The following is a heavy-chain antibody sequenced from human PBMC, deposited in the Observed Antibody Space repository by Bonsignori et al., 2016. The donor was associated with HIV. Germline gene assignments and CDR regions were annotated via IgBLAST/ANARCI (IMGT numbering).Heavy chain of an antibody. CDR3: ARNVAEGIEPSGPFAY. CDR2: IIPIFRTP. D-gene: IGHD1-14*01. V-gene: IGHV1-69*05. Sequence: QVRLVQSGAEVRKPGSSVKVSCEVSGGTFSNFVINWVRQAPGQGLEWMGGIIPIFRTPHYAQRFQGRITITTDESSSTAYMELSSLRSDDTAFYFCARNVAEGIEPSGPFAYWGQGTLVTVSS. CDR1: GGTFSNFV. J-gene: IGHJ4*02.